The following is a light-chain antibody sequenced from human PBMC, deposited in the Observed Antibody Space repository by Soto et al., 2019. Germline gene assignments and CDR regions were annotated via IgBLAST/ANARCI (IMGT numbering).Light chain of an antibody. V-gene: IGKV3-15*01. J-gene: IGKJ5*01. CDR3: QQYNNWPPIT. Sequence: EIVLIHSPATLSSFPGNRATLSCRASQSISNNVAWYQQKPGQAPRLLIYGASTRATGIPARFSGSGSGTEFTLTISSLQSEDFAVYYCQQYNNWPPITFGQGTRLEIK. CDR1: QSISNN. CDR2: GAS.